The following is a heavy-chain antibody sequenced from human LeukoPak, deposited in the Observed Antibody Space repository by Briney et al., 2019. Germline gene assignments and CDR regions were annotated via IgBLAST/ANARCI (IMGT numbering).Heavy chain of an antibody. V-gene: IGHV4-34*01. Sequence: SETLSLTCAVYGGSFSGYYWSWIRQPPGKGLEWIGEINHSGSTNYNPSLKSRVTISVDTSKNQFSLKLSSVTAADTAVYYCARPGDISSWYGYWGQGTVVTVSS. CDR1: GGSFSGYY. CDR2: INHSGST. D-gene: IGHD6-13*01. J-gene: IGHJ4*02. CDR3: ARPGDISSWYGY.